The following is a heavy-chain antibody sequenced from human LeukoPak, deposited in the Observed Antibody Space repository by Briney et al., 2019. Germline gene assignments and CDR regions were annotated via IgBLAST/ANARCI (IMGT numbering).Heavy chain of an antibody. CDR1: GFTLSAEY. V-gene: IGHV3-53*01. J-gene: IGHJ5*02. CDR2: IYSGGGT. Sequence: GGSLRLSCAASGFTLSAEYMSWVRQAPGRGLEWVSVIYSGGGTYYATSVKGRFTISRDTSKNTLFLQLSSLRAEDTAMYHCARGGPAYGGNHNWFDPWGQGTLVTVSS. D-gene: IGHD4-23*01. CDR3: ARGGPAYGGNHNWFDP.